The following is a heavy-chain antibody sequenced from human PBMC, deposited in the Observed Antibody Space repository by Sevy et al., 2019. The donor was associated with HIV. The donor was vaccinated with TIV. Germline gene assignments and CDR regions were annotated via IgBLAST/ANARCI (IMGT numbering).Heavy chain of an antibody. CDR3: ARVRDGPGAFDI. CDR2: MYHSGTT. V-gene: IGHV4-38-2*01. Sequence: SETCPSPALSLVTPSAVATTGAGSGSPPGKGLEWIASMYHSGTTYYNASLKSRITISTDTSKNQFSLRLTSVTAADTAFYYCARVRDGPGAFDIWGQGTMVTV. J-gene: IGHJ3*02. D-gene: IGHD3-10*01. CDR1: VTPSAVATT.